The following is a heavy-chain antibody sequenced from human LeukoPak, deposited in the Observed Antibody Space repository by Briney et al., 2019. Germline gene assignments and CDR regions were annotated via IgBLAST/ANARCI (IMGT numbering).Heavy chain of an antibody. Sequence: PSETLSLTCTVSGGSISSYYWSWIRQPPGKGLEWIGYIYYSGSTNYNPSLKSRVTISVDTSKNQFSLKLSSVTAADTAVYYCARVNGDYGPFGYYYYMDVWGKGTTVTVSS. D-gene: IGHD4-17*01. CDR2: IYYSGST. CDR1: GGSISSYY. J-gene: IGHJ6*03. V-gene: IGHV4-59*01. CDR3: ARVNGDYGPFGYYYYMDV.